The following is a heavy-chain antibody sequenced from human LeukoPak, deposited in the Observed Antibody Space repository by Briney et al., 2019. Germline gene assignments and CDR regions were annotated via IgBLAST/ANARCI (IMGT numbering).Heavy chain of an antibody. CDR1: GFTFSSYA. CDR2: ISGSGGST. V-gene: IGHV3-23*01. D-gene: IGHD3-3*01. Sequence: GGSLRLSCAASGFTFSSYAMSWVRQAPGKGLEWVSAISGSGGSTYYADSVKGWFTISRDNSKNTLYLQMNSLRAEDTAVYYCAKAYDFWSGYYKEPMYYFDYWGQGTLVTVSS. CDR3: AKAYDFWSGYYKEPMYYFDY. J-gene: IGHJ4*02.